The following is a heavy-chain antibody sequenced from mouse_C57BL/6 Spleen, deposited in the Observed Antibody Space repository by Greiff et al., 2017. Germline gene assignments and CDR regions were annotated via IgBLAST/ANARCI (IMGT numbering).Heavy chain of an antibody. CDR1: GYTFTSYG. Sequence: VQLQQSGAELARPGASVTLSCKASGYTFTSYGISWVTQRTGQGLEWIGEICPRSGNTYYNEKFKGKATLPADKSSSTAYMELRSLTSEDSAVYFCSRYGNDGYPYFDYWGQGTTLTVSS. CDR3: SRYGNDGYPYFDY. V-gene: IGHV1-81*01. J-gene: IGHJ2*01. D-gene: IGHD2-3*01. CDR2: ICPRSGNT.